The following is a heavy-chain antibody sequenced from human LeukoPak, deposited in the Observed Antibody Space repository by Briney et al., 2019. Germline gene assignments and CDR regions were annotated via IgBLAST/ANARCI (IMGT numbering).Heavy chain of an antibody. J-gene: IGHJ4*02. CDR1: GYTSTSYY. D-gene: IGHD4-17*01. CDR2: INPSGGSA. V-gene: IGHV1-46*01. CDR3: ARGGRVMKHGDYVYPGDY. Sequence: ASVKVSCKASGYTSTSYYMHWVRQAPGQGLEWMGIINPSGGSASYAQKFQGRVTMTRDTSTSTVYMELSSLRSEDTAVYYCARGGRVMKHGDYVYPGDYWGQGTLVTVSS.